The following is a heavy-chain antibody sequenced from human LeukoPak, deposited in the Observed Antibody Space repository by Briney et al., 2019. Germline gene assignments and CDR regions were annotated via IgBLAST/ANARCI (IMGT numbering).Heavy chain of an antibody. J-gene: IGHJ6*03. Sequence: SETLSLTCGVSGGSFSSHYWSWIRQPPGKGLEWIGEINHSGSTNYNPSLKSRITISVDTSKNQFSLKLSSVTAADTAVYYCAREKEYCTNGVCYTTYYYYMDVWGKGTTVTVSS. CDR2: INHSGST. V-gene: IGHV4-34*01. D-gene: IGHD2-8*01. CDR3: AREKEYCTNGVCYTTYYYYMDV. CDR1: GGSFSSHY.